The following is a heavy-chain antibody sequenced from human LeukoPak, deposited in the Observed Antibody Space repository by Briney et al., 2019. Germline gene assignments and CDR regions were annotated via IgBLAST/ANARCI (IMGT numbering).Heavy chain of an antibody. CDR3: AKDGVYYYDSSLYYFDY. D-gene: IGHD3-22*01. J-gene: IGHJ4*02. V-gene: IGHV3-23*01. Sequence: GGSLRLSCAASGFTFSSYAISWVRQAPGKGREWVSVISGSGGSTYYADSVKGRFTISRDNSKDTLYLQMNSLRAEDTAVYYCAKDGVYYYDSSLYYFDYWGQGTLVTVSS. CDR2: ISGSGGST. CDR1: GFTFSSYA.